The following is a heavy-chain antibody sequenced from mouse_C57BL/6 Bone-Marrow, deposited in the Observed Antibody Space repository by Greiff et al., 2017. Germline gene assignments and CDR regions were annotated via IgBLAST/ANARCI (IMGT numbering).Heavy chain of an antibody. V-gene: IGHV1-80*01. CDR3: ARLTGRYWYFDC. D-gene: IGHD4-1*01. J-gene: IGHJ1*03. Sequence: QVQLKQSGAELVKPGASVKISCKASGYAFSSYWMNWVKQRPGKGLEWIGQIYPGDGDTNYNGKFKGKATLTAAKSSSTAYMQLSSLTPEGSAVLFFARLTGRYWYFDCWGTGTTGTVSS. CDR1: GYAFSSYW. CDR2: IYPGDGDT.